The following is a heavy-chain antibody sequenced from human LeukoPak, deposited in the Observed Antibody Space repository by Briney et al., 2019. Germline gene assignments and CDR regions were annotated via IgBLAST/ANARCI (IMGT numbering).Heavy chain of an antibody. V-gene: IGHV3-23*01. J-gene: IGHJ4*02. Sequence: GGSLRLSCAASEFDFSSHAMTWVRQAPGKGLEWVSAISISGSKTYYADSVKGRFTISRDNSKNTLYLQMNSLRAEDTAVYYCANEIRPNDYWGQGTLVTVSS. CDR3: ANEIRPNDY. CDR2: ISISGSKT. CDR1: EFDFSSHA. D-gene: IGHD4-17*01.